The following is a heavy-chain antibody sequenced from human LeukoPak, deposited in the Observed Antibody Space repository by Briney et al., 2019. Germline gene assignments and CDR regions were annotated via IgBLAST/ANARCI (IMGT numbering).Heavy chain of an antibody. V-gene: IGHV3-21*01. J-gene: IGHJ3*02. CDR2: ISSTSNYI. Sequence: GGSLRLSCAASGFTFSTYAISWVRQAPGKGLERVSCISSTSNYIFYADSVRGRFTISRDNAKNSLYLQMDSLRAEDTAVYYCARGGIITSYAFEIWGQGAMVTVSS. D-gene: IGHD1-26*01. CDR1: GFTFSTYA. CDR3: ARGGIITSYAFEI.